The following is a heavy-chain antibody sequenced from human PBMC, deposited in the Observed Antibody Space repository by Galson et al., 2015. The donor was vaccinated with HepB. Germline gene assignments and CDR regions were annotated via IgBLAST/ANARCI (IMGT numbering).Heavy chain of an antibody. CDR3: ARGHCSSTSCPPNWFDP. J-gene: IGHJ5*02. D-gene: IGHD2-2*01. CDR1: GGTFSSYA. Sequence: SVKVSCMASGGTFSSYAISWVRQAPGQGLEWMGGIIPIFGTANYAQKFQGRVTITADKSTSTAYMELSSLRSEDTAVYYCARGHCSSTSCPPNWFDPWGQGTLVTVSS. CDR2: IIPIFGTA. V-gene: IGHV1-69*06.